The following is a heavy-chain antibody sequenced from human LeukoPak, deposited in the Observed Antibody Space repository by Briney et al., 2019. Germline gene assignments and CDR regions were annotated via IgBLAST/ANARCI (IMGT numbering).Heavy chain of an antibody. D-gene: IGHD6-13*01. CDR3: ARLQFSAIAALVRHVFDP. CDR1: GGSISSSSYY. V-gene: IGHV4-39*01. Sequence: SETLSLTCTVSGGSISSSSYYWGWIRQPPGKGLEWFGSIYYSGSTYYNPSLKSRVTISVDTSKNQFSLKLSSVTAADTAVYYCARLQFSAIAALVRHVFDPWGQGTLVTVSS. CDR2: IYYSGST. J-gene: IGHJ5*02.